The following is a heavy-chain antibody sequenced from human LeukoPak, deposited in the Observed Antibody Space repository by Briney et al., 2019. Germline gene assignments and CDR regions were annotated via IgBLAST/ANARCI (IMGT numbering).Heavy chain of an antibody. CDR1: GGTFSSYA. CDR2: IIPIFGTA. J-gene: IGHJ4*02. CDR3: ARSLRDFWSGFDY. D-gene: IGHD3-3*01. Sequence: SVKVSCKASGGTFSSYAISWVRQAPGQGLEWMGGIIPIFGTANYAQKFQGRVTITAGESTSTAYMELSSLRSEDTAVYYCARSLRDFWSGFDYWGQGTLVTVSS. V-gene: IGHV1-69*13.